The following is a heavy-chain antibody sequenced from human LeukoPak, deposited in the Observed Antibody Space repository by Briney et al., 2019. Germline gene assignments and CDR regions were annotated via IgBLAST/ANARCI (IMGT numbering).Heavy chain of an antibody. J-gene: IGHJ4*02. D-gene: IGHD6-13*01. Sequence: ASVKVSCKASGYTFTGYYMHWVRQAPGQGLEWMGWINPNSGGTNYAQKFQGRVTMTRDTSISTAYMELSRLRSDDTAVYYCARAKEGSSWYFDYWGQGTLVTVSS. CDR1: GYTFTGYY. CDR3: ARAKEGSSWYFDY. V-gene: IGHV1-2*02. CDR2: INPNSGGT.